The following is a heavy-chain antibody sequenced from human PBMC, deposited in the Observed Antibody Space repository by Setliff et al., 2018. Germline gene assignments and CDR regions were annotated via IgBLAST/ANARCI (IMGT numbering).Heavy chain of an antibody. J-gene: IGHJ4*02. CDR1: GFTFSTYD. Sequence: HPGGSLRLSCAASGFTFSTYDMHWFRQATGKGLEWVSGTGTTGDTYYPGSVRGRFTISRDNAKNSLYLQINSLRAGDTAVYYCARGFRSRGTVSSFDYWGQGTLVTVSS. D-gene: IGHD4-4*01. V-gene: IGHV3-13*01. CDR3: ARGFRSRGTVSSFDY. CDR2: TGTTGDT.